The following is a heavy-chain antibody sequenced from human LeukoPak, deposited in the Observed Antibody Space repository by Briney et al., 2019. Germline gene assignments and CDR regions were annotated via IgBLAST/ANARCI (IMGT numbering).Heavy chain of an antibody. CDR2: ISHSGST. V-gene: IGHV4-34*01. D-gene: IGHD3-10*01. Sequence: NASETLSLTCAVYGGSFSGYYWSWIRQPPGKGLEWIGEISHSGSTNYNPSLKSRVTISVDTSKNQFSLKLSSVTAADTAVYYCASKPLRRYYYGSGSYNEPWGQGTLVTVSS. J-gene: IGHJ5*02. CDR1: GGSFSGYY. CDR3: ASKPLRRYYYGSGSYNEP.